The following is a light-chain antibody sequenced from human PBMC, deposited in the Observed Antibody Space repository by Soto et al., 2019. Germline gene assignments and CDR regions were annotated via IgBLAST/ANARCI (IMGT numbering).Light chain of an antibody. CDR1: HDIAKF. V-gene: IGKV1-33*01. CDR2: EAS. Sequence: DILMTQSPSSLSATVGGRVTITCQASHDIAKFLNWYQWKPGRAPKLLIYEASTLETGVPSRFSGSGSGTDFTLTISSLHPDDFATYYCQQYNSYSPTFGQGTKVDIK. J-gene: IGKJ1*01. CDR3: QQYNSYSPT.